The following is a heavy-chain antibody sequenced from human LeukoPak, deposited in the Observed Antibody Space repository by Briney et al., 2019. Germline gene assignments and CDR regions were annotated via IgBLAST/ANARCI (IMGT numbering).Heavy chain of an antibody. CDR1: GLTFSSYT. J-gene: IGHJ4*02. CDR2: ISGSNSYI. V-gene: IGHV3-21*01. D-gene: IGHD1-1*01. CDR3: ARALTTLTYEGY. Sequence: AGGSLRLSCAASGLTFSSYTMHWIRQAPGKGLEWVSSISGSNSYIFYADSVKGRFTASRDNAKDSLYLQMNSLRAEDTAVYYCARALTTLTYEGYWGQGTLVTVSS.